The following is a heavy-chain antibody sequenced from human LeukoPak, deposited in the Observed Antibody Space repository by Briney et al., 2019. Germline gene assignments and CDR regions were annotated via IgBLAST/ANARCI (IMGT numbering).Heavy chain of an antibody. Sequence: ASVKVSCKVSGYTLTELSMHWVRQAPGKGLEWMGGFDPEDGETIYAQKFQGRVTTTEDTSTDTAYMELSSLRSEDTAVYYCATAPFSKPFDYWGQGTLVTVSS. V-gene: IGHV1-24*01. CDR1: GYTLTELS. CDR2: FDPEDGET. J-gene: IGHJ4*02. CDR3: ATAPFSKPFDY.